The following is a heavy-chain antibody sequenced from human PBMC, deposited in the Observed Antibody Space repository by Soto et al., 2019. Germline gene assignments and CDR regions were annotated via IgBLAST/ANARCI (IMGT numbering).Heavy chain of an antibody. CDR2: ISTRSDYT. D-gene: IGHD6-13*01. CDR1: GFTFSDYY. V-gene: IGHV3-11*06. Sequence: EGSLRLSCAASGFTFSDYYMTWIRQAPGKGLEWISYISTRSDYTNYADSVKGRFTISRDNAKSSLYLQMNTLRAEDTAVYYCARDRDLSSSWSFDYWGQGILVTVSS. J-gene: IGHJ4*02. CDR3: ARDRDLSSSWSFDY.